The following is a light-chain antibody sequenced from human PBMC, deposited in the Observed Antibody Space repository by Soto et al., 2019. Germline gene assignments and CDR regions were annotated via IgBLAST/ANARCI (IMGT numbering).Light chain of an antibody. CDR3: QQYNSYS. Sequence: IQMTQSPSTLSASVGDRVTITCRASQSISSWLAWYQQKPGKAPKLLIYDASSLESGVPSRFSGSGSGTEITLTISSLQPDDFATYYRQQYNSYSFGQGTKVDIK. CDR1: QSISSW. V-gene: IGKV1-5*01. J-gene: IGKJ1*01. CDR2: DAS.